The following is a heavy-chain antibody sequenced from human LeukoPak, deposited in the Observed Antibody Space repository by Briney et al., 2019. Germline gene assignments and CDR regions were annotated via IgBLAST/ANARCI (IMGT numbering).Heavy chain of an antibody. CDR1: GGSFSSGEYY. J-gene: IGHJ4*02. Sequence: SETLSLTCTVSGGSFSSGEYYWSWIRQPPGKGLEWIGNIYYSGSTYYNPSLKSRVTISVDTSKNQFSLKLSSVNATDTAVYYCARRIAAAALDYWGQGTLVTVSS. D-gene: IGHD6-13*01. CDR3: ARRIAAAALDY. CDR2: IYYSGST. V-gene: IGHV4-39*01.